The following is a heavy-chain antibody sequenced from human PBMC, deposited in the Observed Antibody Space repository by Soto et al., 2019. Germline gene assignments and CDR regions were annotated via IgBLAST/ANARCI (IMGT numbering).Heavy chain of an antibody. J-gene: IGHJ5*02. D-gene: IGHD2-15*01. V-gene: IGHV4-39*01. Sequence: SKTLSLTRTVYEGSIRNDHTLWGWVRQSPGSGLEWIGIVSSDGSTYYTPSLERRVAMSVDTSTTQISLRLKSLTAAYMAVFFFAEQGTSNSLALSLLDP. CDR3: AEQGTSNSLALSLLDP. CDR1: EGSIRNDHTL. CDR2: VSSDGST.